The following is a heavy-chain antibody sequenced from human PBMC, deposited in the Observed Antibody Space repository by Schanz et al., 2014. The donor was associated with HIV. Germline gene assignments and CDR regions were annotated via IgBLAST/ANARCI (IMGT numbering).Heavy chain of an antibody. J-gene: IGHJ6*02. V-gene: IGHV3-7*01. CDR2: INQDGSEK. D-gene: IGHD5-12*01. Sequence: PGGSLRLSCAASGFTFSDHYMDWVRQAPGKGLEWVANINQDGSEKYYVDSVKGRFTISRDNAENSLYLQMHSLRAEDTAVYYCARDWSYDPYYYYGMDVWGQGTTVTVSS. CDR3: ARDWSYDPYYYYGMDV. CDR1: GFTFSDHY.